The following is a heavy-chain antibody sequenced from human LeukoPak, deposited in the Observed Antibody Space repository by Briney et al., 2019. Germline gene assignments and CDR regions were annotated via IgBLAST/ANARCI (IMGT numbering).Heavy chain of an antibody. CDR1: GGSISSSIYY. V-gene: IGHV4-39*01. Sequence: PSETLSLTCTVSGGSISSSIYYWGWIRQPPGKGLEWIGSISYTGSTYYNPSLKSRVTISVDTSKNQFSLKLSSVTAADTAVYYCAKSRGYNYGSWDQYFDYWGQGTLVTVSS. CDR3: AKSRGYNYGSWDQYFDY. D-gene: IGHD5-18*01. CDR2: ISYTGST. J-gene: IGHJ4*02.